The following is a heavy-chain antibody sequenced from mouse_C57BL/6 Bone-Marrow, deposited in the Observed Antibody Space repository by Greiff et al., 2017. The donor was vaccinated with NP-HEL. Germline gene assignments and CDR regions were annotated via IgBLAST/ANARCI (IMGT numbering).Heavy chain of an antibody. D-gene: IGHD1-1*01. CDR3: ARISSDYYGSWYFDV. Sequence: VQLQQSGAELARPGASVKMSCKASGYTFTSYTMHWVKQRPGQGLEWIGYINPSSGYTKYNQKFKDKATLTADKSSSTAYMQLSSLTSEDSAVYYCARISSDYYGSWYFDVWGTGTTVTVSS. J-gene: IGHJ1*03. CDR2: INPSSGYT. CDR1: GYTFTSYT. V-gene: IGHV1-4*01.